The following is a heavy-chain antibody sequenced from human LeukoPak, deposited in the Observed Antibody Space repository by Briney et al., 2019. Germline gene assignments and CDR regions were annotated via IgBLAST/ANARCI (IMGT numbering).Heavy chain of an antibody. CDR2: ISYDGSNK. CDR3: AKDIRRGENYGYDQFAY. Sequence: GRSLRLSCAASGFTFSSYGMHWVRQAPGKGLEWVAVISYDGSNKYYADSVKGRFTISRDNSKNTLYLQMNSLRAEDTALYSCAKDIRRGENYGYDQFAYWGQGTLVTVSS. V-gene: IGHV3-30*18. CDR1: GFTFSSYG. D-gene: IGHD5-18*01. J-gene: IGHJ4*02.